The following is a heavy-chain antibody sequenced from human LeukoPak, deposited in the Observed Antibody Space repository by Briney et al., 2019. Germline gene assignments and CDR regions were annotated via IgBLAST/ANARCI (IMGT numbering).Heavy chain of an antibody. CDR3: AGGQLRSVWNFDY. D-gene: IGHD1-7*01. Sequence: ASVKVSCKASGYTFTSYDINWVRQATAQGLEWMGWMNPNSGNTGYAQKFQGRVTITRNTSISTAYMELSSLRSEDTAVYYCAGGQLRSVWNFDYWGQGTLVTVSS. J-gene: IGHJ4*02. CDR2: MNPNSGNT. V-gene: IGHV1-8*03. CDR1: GYTFTSYD.